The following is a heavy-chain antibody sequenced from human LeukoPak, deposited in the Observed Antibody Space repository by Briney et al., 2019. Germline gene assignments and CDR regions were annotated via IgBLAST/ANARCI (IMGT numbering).Heavy chain of an antibody. J-gene: IGHJ6*03. D-gene: IGHD3-22*01. CDR1: GYTFTGYY. CDR2: INPNSGGT. CDR3: ARGRGADSSGYYYDYYYYMDV. V-gene: IGHV1-2*02. Sequence: ASVKVSCKASGYTFTGYYMHWVRQAPGQGLEWMGWINPNSGGTNYAQKFQGRVTMTRDTSISTAYMELSRLRSDDTAVYYCARGRGADSSGYYYDYYYYMDVWGKGTTVTVSS.